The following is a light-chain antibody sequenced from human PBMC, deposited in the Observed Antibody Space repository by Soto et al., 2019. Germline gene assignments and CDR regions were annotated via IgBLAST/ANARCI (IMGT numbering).Light chain of an antibody. CDR2: SAS. CDR1: QAMSTY. V-gene: IGKV1-9*01. CDR3: QQLNGYQLA. J-gene: IGKJ4*01. Sequence: DIPLTQSPSFLSAFVGDTVTITCRASQAMSTYLAWYQQKPGKVPKLLIRSASTLQSGVPPRFSGGGSGTEFTLTISTRQPDDSGIYYCQQLNGYQLAFGGGTNVEIK.